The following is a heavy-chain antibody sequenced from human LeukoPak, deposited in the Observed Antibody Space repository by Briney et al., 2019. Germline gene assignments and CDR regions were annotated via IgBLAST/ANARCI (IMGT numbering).Heavy chain of an antibody. V-gene: IGHV4-59*01. CDR3: ARDTTYYYDSSGYYYVGYFDY. D-gene: IGHD3-22*01. J-gene: IGHJ4*02. Sequence: SETLSLTCTVSGGSISSYYWSWVRQPPGKGVEWVGYIYYGGSTNYNHSLKRRVTISVDTSKPQFSLKLSSVTAADTAVYYCARDTTYYYDSSGYYYVGYFDYWGQGTLVTVSS. CDR2: IYYGGST. CDR1: GGSISSYY.